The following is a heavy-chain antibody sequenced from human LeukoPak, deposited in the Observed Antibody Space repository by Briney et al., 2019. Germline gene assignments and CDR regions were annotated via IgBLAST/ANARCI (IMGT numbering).Heavy chain of an antibody. CDR1: GYTFTTFA. J-gene: IGHJ4*02. CDR3: ARRTYSSSSSIFDY. CDR2: ISGYNGNT. D-gene: IGHD6-6*01. V-gene: IGHV1-18*01. Sequence: GASVKVSCKASGYTFTTFAMHWVRQAPGQRLEWMGWISGYNGNTNYAQKLQGRVAMTIDTSTSTAYMELRSLRSDDTAVYYCARRTYSSSSSIFDYWGQGTLVTVSS.